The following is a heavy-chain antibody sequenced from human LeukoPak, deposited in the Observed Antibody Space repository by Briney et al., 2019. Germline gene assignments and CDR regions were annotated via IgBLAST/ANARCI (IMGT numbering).Heavy chain of an antibody. Sequence: PGGSLRLSCTASGLTLSGYWIHWVRQAPGKGLVWVARINPDGSTTSYADSVQGRITTSRDNAKDTLYLQMHSLRVEDTAVYYCARDFHGDHDYWGQGTLVTVSS. D-gene: IGHD4-17*01. CDR2: INPDGSTT. CDR1: GLTLSGYW. V-gene: IGHV3-74*01. J-gene: IGHJ4*02. CDR3: ARDFHGDHDY.